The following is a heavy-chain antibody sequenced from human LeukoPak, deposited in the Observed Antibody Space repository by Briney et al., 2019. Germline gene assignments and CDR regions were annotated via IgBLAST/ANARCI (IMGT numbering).Heavy chain of an antibody. J-gene: IGHJ6*03. CDR1: GYSISSGYY. D-gene: IGHD2-15*01. CDR3: ARQDIVVVVAATPDDYYYCMDV. CDR2: IYHSGST. V-gene: IGHV4-38-2*02. Sequence: SETLSLTCTVSGYSISSGYYWGWIRQPPGKGLEWIGSIYHSGSTYYNPSLKSRVTISVDTSKNQFSLKLSSVTAADTAVYYCARQDIVVVVAATPDDYYYCMDVWGKGTTVTVSS.